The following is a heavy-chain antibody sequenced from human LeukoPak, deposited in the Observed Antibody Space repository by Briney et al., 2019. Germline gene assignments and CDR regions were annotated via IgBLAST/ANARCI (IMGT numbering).Heavy chain of an antibody. CDR3: ARDGYYDSSGYYSGAFDI. CDR1: GFTFSSYS. Sequence: GGSLRLSCAASGFTFSSYSMNWVRQAPGKGLEWVSSISSSSYIYYADSVKGRFTISRDNAKNSLYLQMNSLRAEDTAVYYCARDGYYDSSGYYSGAFDIWGQGTMVTVSS. J-gene: IGHJ3*02. D-gene: IGHD3-22*01. CDR2: ISSSSYI. V-gene: IGHV3-21*01.